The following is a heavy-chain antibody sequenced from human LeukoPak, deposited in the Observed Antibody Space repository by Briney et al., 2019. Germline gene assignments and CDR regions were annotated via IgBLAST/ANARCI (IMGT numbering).Heavy chain of an antibody. D-gene: IGHD2-15*01. J-gene: IGHJ4*02. Sequence: PSETLSLTCAVYGGSFSGYYWSWIRQPPGKGLEWIGEINHSGSTNYNPSLKSRVTISVDTSKNQFSLKLTSVTAADTAMYYCVRQVGSGGKDRFDYWGQGTLVTVSS. CDR3: VRQVGSGGKDRFDY. V-gene: IGHV4-34*01. CDR2: INHSGST. CDR1: GGSFSGYY.